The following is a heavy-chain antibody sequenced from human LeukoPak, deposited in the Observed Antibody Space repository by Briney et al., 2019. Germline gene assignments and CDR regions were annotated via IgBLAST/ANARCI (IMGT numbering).Heavy chain of an antibody. D-gene: IGHD1-26*01. J-gene: IGHJ4*02. Sequence: GSLRLSCAASGFTFSYFAMSWVRLAPGKGLEWVSVISGSGEAIYYGESVKGRFTVSRDNSKNTLYLQMDSLSAEDAAVYFCAKLPSVGPTAFFDYWGQGTLVTVSS. CDR1: GFTFSYFA. CDR2: ISGSGEAI. CDR3: AKLPSVGPTAFFDY. V-gene: IGHV3-23*01.